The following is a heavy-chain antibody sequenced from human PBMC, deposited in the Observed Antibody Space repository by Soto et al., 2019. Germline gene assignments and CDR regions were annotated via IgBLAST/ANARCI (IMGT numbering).Heavy chain of an antibody. Sequence: QVQLVQSGAEVKKPGASVKVSCKASGYTFTSSGISWVRQAPGQGREWMGWISAYNGNTSYAQKLQGRVTMTTDTSTSTAYMDLRSLRSDDAAVYYCARVLTLNKQVRGGNYYGMDVWGQGTTVTVSS. CDR2: ISAYNGNT. CDR1: GYTFTSSG. J-gene: IGHJ6*02. CDR3: ARVLTLNKQVRGGNYYGMDV. V-gene: IGHV1-18*01. D-gene: IGHD3-16*01.